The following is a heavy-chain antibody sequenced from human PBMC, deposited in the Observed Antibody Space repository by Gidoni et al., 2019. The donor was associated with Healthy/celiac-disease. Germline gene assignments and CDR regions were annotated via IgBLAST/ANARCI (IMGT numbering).Heavy chain of an antibody. D-gene: IGHD3-16*01. Sequence: EVQLVESGGGLVKPGGSLRLSCAASGFTFSTAWMSWVRQAPGKGLEGVGRIKSKTDGGTTDYAAPVKGRFTISRDDSKNTLYLQRNSLKTEDTAGYYCTTEGRLRGGGFPEPPQAWGQGTLVTVSS. CDR2: IKSKTDGGTT. CDR3: TTEGRLRGGGFPEPPQA. J-gene: IGHJ4*02. CDR1: GFTFSTAW. V-gene: IGHV3-15*01.